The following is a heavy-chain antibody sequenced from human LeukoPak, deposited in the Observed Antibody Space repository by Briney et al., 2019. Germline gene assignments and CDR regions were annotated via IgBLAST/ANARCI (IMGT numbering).Heavy chain of an antibody. D-gene: IGHD2-8*01. CDR1: GFTFSSYW. CDR2: INSDGSTT. V-gene: IGHV3-74*01. CDR3: ATVLYSADAFDI. J-gene: IGHJ3*02. Sequence: GGSLRLSCAASGFTFSSYWMHWVRQAPGKGLVWVSRINSDGSTTSYADSVKGRFTISRDNAKNTVYLQMNSLRVEDTAVYYCATVLYSADAFDIWGQGTMVTVSS.